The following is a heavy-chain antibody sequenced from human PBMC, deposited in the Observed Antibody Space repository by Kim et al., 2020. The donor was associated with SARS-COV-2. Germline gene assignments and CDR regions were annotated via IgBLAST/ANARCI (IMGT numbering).Heavy chain of an antibody. Sequence: GGSLRLSCAASGFTFSSYTMHWVRQAPGKGLEWVAVISYDGSNKYYADTVKGRFTISRDNSKNTLYVQMNSLRPEDTAVYYCARDFIEAAAGTSYYYGMDVWGQGTTVTVSS. J-gene: IGHJ6*02. V-gene: IGHV3-30-3*01. CDR3: ARDFIEAAAGTSYYYGMDV. CDR1: GFTFSSYT. CDR2: ISYDGSNK. D-gene: IGHD6-13*01.